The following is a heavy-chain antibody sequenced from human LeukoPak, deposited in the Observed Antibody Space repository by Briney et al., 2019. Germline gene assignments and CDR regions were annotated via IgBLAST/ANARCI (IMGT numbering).Heavy chain of an antibody. Sequence: SETLSLTCSVSGGSITNSPYYWGWIRHPPGQELEWIGATYYRGLTYYNPSLKSRVTISRDTSKDQVSLNLTSVTAADTAVYYCARQGEYAEYGHWGQGILVSVS. V-gene: IGHV4-39*01. CDR3: ARQGEYAEYGH. J-gene: IGHJ4*02. CDR2: TYYRGLT. CDR1: GGSITNSPYY. D-gene: IGHD4-17*01.